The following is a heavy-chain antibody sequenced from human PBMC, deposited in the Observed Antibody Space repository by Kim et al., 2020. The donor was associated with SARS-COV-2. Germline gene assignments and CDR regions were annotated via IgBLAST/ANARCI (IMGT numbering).Heavy chain of an antibody. D-gene: IGHD4-17*01. V-gene: IGHV3-53*01. CDR3: VTSTMTRLFWYFDL. J-gene: IGHJ2*01. Sequence: DSVKGRFTISRDISKNTLNLQMNSLRAEDTAVYYCVTSTMTRLFWYFDLWGRGTLVTVSS.